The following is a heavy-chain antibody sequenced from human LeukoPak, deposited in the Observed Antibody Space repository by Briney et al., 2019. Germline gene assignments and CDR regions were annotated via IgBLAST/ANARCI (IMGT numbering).Heavy chain of an antibody. Sequence: SETLPLTCAVYGGSFSGYYWSWIRQPPGKGLEWIGEINHSGSTNYNPSLKSRVTISVDTSKNQFSLKLSSVAAADTAVYYCARGSRWLVRWYFDLWGRGTPVTVSS. CDR2: INHSGST. J-gene: IGHJ2*01. CDR3: ARGSRWLVRWYFDL. V-gene: IGHV4-34*01. CDR1: GGSFSGYY. D-gene: IGHD6-19*01.